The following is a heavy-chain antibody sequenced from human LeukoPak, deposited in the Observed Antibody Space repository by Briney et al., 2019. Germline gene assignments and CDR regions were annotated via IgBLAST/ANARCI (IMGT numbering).Heavy chain of an antibody. D-gene: IGHD2/OR15-2a*01. J-gene: IGHJ4*02. Sequence: SETLSLTCAVSGYSISSGYYWGWIRQPPGKGLEWVGSIYHSGSTYYNPSLKSRVTISVDTSKNQFSLKLSSVTAADTAVYYCDSMSNSLPDYWGQGNLVTVSS. CDR2: IYHSGST. CDR3: DSMSNSLPDY. CDR1: GYSISSGYY. V-gene: IGHV4-38-2*01.